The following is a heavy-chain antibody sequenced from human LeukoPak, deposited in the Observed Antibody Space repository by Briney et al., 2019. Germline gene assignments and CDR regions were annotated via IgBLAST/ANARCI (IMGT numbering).Heavy chain of an antibody. Sequence: SETPSLTCAVSGGSISSSNWWSWVRQPPGKGLEWIGEIYLSGSTNYNPSLKSRVTISVDKSKNHFSLKLSSVTAADTAVYYCARALGYSSSWNFDYWGQGTLVTVSS. V-gene: IGHV4-4*02. CDR2: IYLSGST. CDR3: ARALGYSSSWNFDY. D-gene: IGHD6-13*01. J-gene: IGHJ4*02. CDR1: GGSISSSNW.